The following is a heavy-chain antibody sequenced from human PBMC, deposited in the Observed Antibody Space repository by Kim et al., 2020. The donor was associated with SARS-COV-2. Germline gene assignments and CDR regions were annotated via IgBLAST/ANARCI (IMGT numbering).Heavy chain of an antibody. D-gene: IGHD6-25*01. CDR3: ASGDSSAPPYYYGMDV. CDR2: ISAYNGNT. V-gene: IGHV1-18*01. Sequence: ASVKVSCKASGYTFTSYGISWVRQAPGQGLEWMGWISAYNGNTNYAQKLQGRVTMTTDTSTSTAYMELRSLRSDDTAVYYCASGDSSAPPYYYGMDVWGQGTTVTVSS. J-gene: IGHJ6*02. CDR1: GYTFTSYG.